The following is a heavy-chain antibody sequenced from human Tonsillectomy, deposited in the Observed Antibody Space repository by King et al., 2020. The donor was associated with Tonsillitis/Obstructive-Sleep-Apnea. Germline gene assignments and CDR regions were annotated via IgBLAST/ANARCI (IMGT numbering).Heavy chain of an antibody. D-gene: IGHD2-21*01. Sequence: VQLQQWGAGLLKPSETLSLTCAVYGGSFSGYYWSWIRQPPGKGLEWIGEINHSGSTNYNPSLKSRVTISVDTSKNQFSLKLSSVTAADTAVYYCARSLSSLSPHIVVVIARVVDYWGQGTLVTVSS. CDR2: INHSGST. V-gene: IGHV4-34*01. J-gene: IGHJ4*02. CDR1: GGSFSGYY. CDR3: ARSLSSLSPHIVVVIARVVDY.